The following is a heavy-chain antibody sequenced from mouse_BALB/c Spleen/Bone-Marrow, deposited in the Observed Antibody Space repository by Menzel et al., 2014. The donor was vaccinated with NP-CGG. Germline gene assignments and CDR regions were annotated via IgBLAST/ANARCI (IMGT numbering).Heavy chain of an antibody. CDR3: ARERYAGYYFDY. Sequence: QVQLKDSGAELAKPGASVKMSCKAPGYTFTSYWMHWVKQRPGQGLEWIGYINPSTGYTEYNQKFKDKATLTADKSSSTAYMQLSSLTSEDSAVYYCARERYAGYYFDYWGQGTTLTVSS. CDR2: INPSTGYT. CDR1: GYTFTSYW. J-gene: IGHJ2*01. V-gene: IGHV1-7*01. D-gene: IGHD2-3*01.